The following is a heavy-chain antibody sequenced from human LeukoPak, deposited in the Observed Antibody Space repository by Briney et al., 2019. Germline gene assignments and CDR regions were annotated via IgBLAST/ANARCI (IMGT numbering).Heavy chain of an antibody. CDR1: GFTFSSYS. CDR3: ASEPEYCDHNWFDP. D-gene: IGHD2/OR15-2a*01. CDR2: NSSSSSYI. Sequence: KPGGSLRLSCAASGFTFSSYSMNWVRQAPGKGLEWVSSNSSSSSYIYYADSVKGRFTISRDNAKNSLYLQMNSLRAEDTAVYYCASEPEYCDHNWFDPWGQGTLVTVSS. V-gene: IGHV3-21*01. J-gene: IGHJ5*02.